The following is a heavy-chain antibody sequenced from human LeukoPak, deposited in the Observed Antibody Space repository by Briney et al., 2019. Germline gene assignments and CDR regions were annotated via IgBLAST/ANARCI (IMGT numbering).Heavy chain of an antibody. CDR2: IIPIFGTA. V-gene: IGHV1-69*05. CDR3: ARCYYYDSSGSRYYFDY. J-gene: IGHJ4*02. CDR1: GGTFSSYA. D-gene: IGHD3-22*01. Sequence: GASVKVSCKASGGTFSSYAISWVRQAPGQGLEWMGGIIPIFGTANYAQKFQGRVTITTDESTSTAYMELSSLRSEDTAVYYCARCYYYDSSGSRYYFDYWGAGTLVTVSS.